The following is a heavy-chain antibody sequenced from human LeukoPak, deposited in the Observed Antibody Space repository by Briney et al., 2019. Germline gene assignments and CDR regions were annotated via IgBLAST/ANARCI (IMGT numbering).Heavy chain of an antibody. CDR2: IYFSGSS. J-gene: IGHJ4*02. Sequence: SETLSLTCTVSGSSTNTHFWSWIRQPAGKGLEWIGRIYFSGSSNYNPSLKSRVTMSVDTSNNQLSLEPTSVSAADTAVYYCAREGGDSGSFLPFDYWGRGTLVTVSS. V-gene: IGHV4-4*07. D-gene: IGHD3-10*01. CDR1: GSSTNTHF. CDR3: AREGGDSGSFLPFDY.